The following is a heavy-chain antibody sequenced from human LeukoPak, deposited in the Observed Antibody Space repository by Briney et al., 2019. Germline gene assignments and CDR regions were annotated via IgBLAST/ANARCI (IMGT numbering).Heavy chain of an antibody. D-gene: IGHD3-22*01. CDR3: AKVDSSGYYYV. J-gene: IGHJ4*02. Sequence: PGGSLRLSCAASGFTYSSYGMHWVRQAPGKGLEWVAFIWYDGSNKYYADSVKGRFTISRDNSKNTLYLQMNSLRAEDTAVYYCAKVDSSGYYYVWGQGTLVTVSS. CDR1: GFTYSSYG. V-gene: IGHV3-30*02. CDR2: IWYDGSNK.